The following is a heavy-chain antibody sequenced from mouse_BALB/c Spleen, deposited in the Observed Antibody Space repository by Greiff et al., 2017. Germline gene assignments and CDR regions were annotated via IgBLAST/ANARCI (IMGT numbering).Heavy chain of an antibody. V-gene: IGHV7-3*02. D-gene: IGHD1-1*01. CDR2: IRNKANGYTT. CDR1: GFTFTYYY. Sequence: VQLVESGGGLVQPGGSLRLPCATSGFTFTYYYMIWVRQPPGKALEWLGFIRNKANGYTTEYSASVKGRFTITRDNSQSILYLQMNTLRAEDSATYYCAREAYYYGSTLYYFDYWGQGTTLTVSS. CDR3: AREAYYYGSTLYYFDY. J-gene: IGHJ2*01.